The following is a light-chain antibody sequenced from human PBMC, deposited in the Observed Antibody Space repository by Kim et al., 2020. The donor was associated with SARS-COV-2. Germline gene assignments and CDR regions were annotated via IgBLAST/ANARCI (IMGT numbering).Light chain of an antibody. J-gene: IGKJ2*01. CDR3: QQYNRWPPYI. CDR1: QSVSTN. CDR2: GTS. Sequence: VATRERATLSCRTSQSVSTNLAWYQQEPGQAPRLLIYGTSTRATGIPPRFSGSGSGTEFTLTISSLQSEDFAIYYWQQYNRWPPYIFGQGPKLEI. V-gene: IGKV3-15*01.